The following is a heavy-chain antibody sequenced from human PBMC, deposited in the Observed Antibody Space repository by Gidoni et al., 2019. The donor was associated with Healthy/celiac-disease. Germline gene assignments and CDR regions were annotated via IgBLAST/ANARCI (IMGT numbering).Heavy chain of an antibody. CDR3: AREIPSRLATFDY. V-gene: IGHV3-30*01. D-gene: IGHD5-12*01. CDR2: ISYDGRNK. J-gene: IGHJ4*02. CDR1: GFPFSSYA. Sequence: QVQLVESGGGVVQPGRSLRLSCAAPGFPFSSYAMHWVRQAPGKGLEWVAVISYDGRNKDYADSVKGRFTISRDKSKNTLYLKMNSLRAEDTAVYYCAREIPSRLATFDYWGQGTLVTVSS.